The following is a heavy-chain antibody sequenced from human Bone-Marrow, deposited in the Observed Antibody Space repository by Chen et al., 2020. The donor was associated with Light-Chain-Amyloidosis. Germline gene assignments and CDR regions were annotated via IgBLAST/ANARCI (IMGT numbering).Heavy chain of an antibody. CDR2: IFYGDIM. D-gene: IGHD3-3*01. V-gene: IGHV4-39*07. Sequence: QLQESGPGLVEPSKTLYPTCAVSGAFMCSREYYWGWLRQTPGKVLEWIGSIFYGDIMYYNPSLKSRVTLSVDPSDNRFSLRLKSVTAGDTAMYYCARGPSEVKWGVVVGAFTFDFWGQGTMVTVSP. CDR1: GAFMCSREYY. CDR3: ARGPSEVKWGVVVGAFTFDF. J-gene: IGHJ3*01.